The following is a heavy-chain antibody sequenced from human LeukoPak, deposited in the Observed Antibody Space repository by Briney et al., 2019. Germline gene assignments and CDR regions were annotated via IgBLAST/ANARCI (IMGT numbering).Heavy chain of an antibody. CDR3: ARDQDGYNPDY. CDR2: IKQDGSEK. CDR1: GFTSSRLW. J-gene: IGHJ4*02. D-gene: IGHD5-24*01. Sequence: GGSLRLSCVASGFTSSRLWMNWVRQAPGKGLEWVANIKQDGSEKYYVDSVKGRFTISRDNAKNSLYLQMNNLRAEDTAVYYCARDQDGYNPDYWGQGTLVTVSS. V-gene: IGHV3-7*01.